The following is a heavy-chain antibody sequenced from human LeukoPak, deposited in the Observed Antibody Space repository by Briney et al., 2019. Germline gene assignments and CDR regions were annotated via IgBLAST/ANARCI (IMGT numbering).Heavy chain of an antibody. V-gene: IGHV3-74*01. CDR2: IDRDGSRI. J-gene: IGHJ4*02. Sequence: GGSLRLSCAVSGFTFSSSWMHWVRQAPGKGLVWVSRIDRDGSRINYADSVKGRFTISRDNGKNTLFLQMNSLRAEDAAVYYCVRGNDYGGPHYWGQGTLVTVSS. D-gene: IGHD4-23*01. CDR1: GFTFSSSW. CDR3: VRGNDYGGPHY.